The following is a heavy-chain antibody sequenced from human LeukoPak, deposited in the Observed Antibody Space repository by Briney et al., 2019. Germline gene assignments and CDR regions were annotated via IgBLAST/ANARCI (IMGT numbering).Heavy chain of an antibody. V-gene: IGHV3-30*04. CDR3: ARDYYGSGSYFYISGFDY. Sequence: GGSLRLSCAASGFTFSSYAMHWVRQAPVKGLEWVAVISYDGSNKYYADSVKGRFTISRDNSKNTLYLQMNSLRAEDTAAYYCARDYYGSGSYFYISGFDYWGQGTLVTVSS. CDR1: GFTFSSYA. CDR2: ISYDGSNK. J-gene: IGHJ4*02. D-gene: IGHD3-10*01.